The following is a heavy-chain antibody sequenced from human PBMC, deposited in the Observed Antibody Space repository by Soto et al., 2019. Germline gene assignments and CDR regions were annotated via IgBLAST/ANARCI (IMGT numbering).Heavy chain of an antibody. CDR3: ARDTAWRSGWYNWFDP. V-gene: IGHV3-23*01. Sequence: PGGSLRLSCAASGFTFSTYAMAWVRQAPGKGLEWVSGVSASGLNTDYADPVKGRFYISRDNSKNTVSLHMNSLRAEDTAVYYCARDTAWRSGWYNWFDPWGQGTLVTVSS. CDR2: VSASGLNT. J-gene: IGHJ5*02. D-gene: IGHD6-19*01. CDR1: GFTFSTYA.